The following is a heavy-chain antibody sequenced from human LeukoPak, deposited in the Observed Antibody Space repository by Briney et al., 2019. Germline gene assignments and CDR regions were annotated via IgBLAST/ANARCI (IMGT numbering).Heavy chain of an antibody. CDR2: INPNSGGT. CDR1: GYTFTGYY. CDR3: ARSYGDDDAFDI. J-gene: IGHJ3*02. D-gene: IGHD4-17*01. V-gene: IGHV1-2*04. Sequence: GASVKVSCKASGYTFTGYYMHWVRQAPGQGLEWMGWINPNSGGTNYAQKFQGWVTVTRDTSISTAYMELSRLRSDDTAVYYCARSYGDDDAFDIWGQGTMVTVSS.